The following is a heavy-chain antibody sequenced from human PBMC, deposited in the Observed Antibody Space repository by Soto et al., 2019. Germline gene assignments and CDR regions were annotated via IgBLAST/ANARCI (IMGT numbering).Heavy chain of an antibody. Sequence: PGGSLRLSCAASGFTFSSYAMSWVRQAPGKGLEWVSAISGSGGSTYYADSVKGRFTISRDNSKNTLYLQMNSLRAEDTAVYYCAKDGLGYCSSTSCYGTSPLDYWGQGTLVTVSS. CDR2: ISGSGGST. V-gene: IGHV3-23*01. J-gene: IGHJ4*02. CDR3: AKDGLGYCSSTSCYGTSPLDY. D-gene: IGHD2-2*01. CDR1: GFTFSSYA.